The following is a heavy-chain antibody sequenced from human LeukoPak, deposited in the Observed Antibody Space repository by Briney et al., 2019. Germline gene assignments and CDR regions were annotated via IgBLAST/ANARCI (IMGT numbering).Heavy chain of an antibody. V-gene: IGHV4-59*01. Sequence: PSETLSLTCTVSGGSISSYYWSWIRQPPGKGLEWIGYIYYSGSTNYNPSLKSRVTISVDTSKNQFSLKLSSVTAADTAVYSCARGGNPIIDYWGQGTLVTVSS. J-gene: IGHJ4*02. CDR2: IYYSGST. CDR1: GGSISSYY. CDR3: ARGGNPIIDY. D-gene: IGHD5-12*01.